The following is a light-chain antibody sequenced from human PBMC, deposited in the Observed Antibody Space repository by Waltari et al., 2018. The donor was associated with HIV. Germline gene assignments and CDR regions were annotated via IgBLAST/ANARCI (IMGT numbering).Light chain of an antibody. CDR3: GTWDNNLSAFWV. CDR2: DTN. Sequence: QSVLTQPPSVSAAPGPKVTHSCSASSSPLCHNFVSWSQQLPATAPKLLIYDTNKRPSGIPDGFSASKSGTSATLAITGLQTGDEAVYYCGTWDNNLSAFWVFGGGTKVTVL. CDR1: SSPLCHNF. V-gene: IGLV1-51*01. J-gene: IGLJ3*02.